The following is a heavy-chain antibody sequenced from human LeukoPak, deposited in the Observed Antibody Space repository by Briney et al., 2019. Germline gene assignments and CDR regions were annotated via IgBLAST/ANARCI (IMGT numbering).Heavy chain of an antibody. CDR1: GYSISSGYY. J-gene: IGHJ5*02. V-gene: IGHV4-38-2*02. CDR3: ARVRESGTAPPIGWFDP. Sequence: PSETLSLTCTVSGYSISSGYYWGWIRQPPGKGLEWIGVLYHSGDTHYNPSLRDRVTMSGDTAKNQFSLRLTSVTAADTGTYYCARVRESGTAPPIGWFDPWGQGTLVIVSS. D-gene: IGHD3-10*01. CDR2: LYHSGDT.